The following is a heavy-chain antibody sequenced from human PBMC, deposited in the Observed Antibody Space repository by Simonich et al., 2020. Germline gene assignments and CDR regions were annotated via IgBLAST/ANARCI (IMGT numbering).Heavy chain of an antibody. CDR2: INPNSGGT. CDR1: GYTFTGYF. V-gene: IGHV1-2*06. Sequence: GAEVQKPGASVKVSCKASGYTFTGYFIHWVRQAPGQGLNWMGRINPNSGGTNYAQKFQGRVTMTRETSISKAYMELSRLRSDDTAVYYCARVPGIYYYYGMDVWGQGTTVTVSS. CDR3: ARVPGIYYYYGMDV. J-gene: IGHJ6*02. D-gene: IGHD1-26*01.